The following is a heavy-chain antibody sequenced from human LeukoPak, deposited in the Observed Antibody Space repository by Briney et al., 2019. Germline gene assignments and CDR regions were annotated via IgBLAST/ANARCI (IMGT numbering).Heavy chain of an antibody. CDR2: ISGSGGST. Sequence: GGSLRLSCAASGFTFSSYAMSWVRQAPGKGLEWVSAISGSGGSTYYADSVKGRFTISRDNSKNTLYLQMNSLRAEDTAVYYCRFPRTGTEQNNWFDPWGQGTLVTVSS. D-gene: IGHD1-1*01. CDR1: GFTFSSYA. V-gene: IGHV3-23*01. J-gene: IGHJ5*02. CDR3: RFPRTGTEQNNWFDP.